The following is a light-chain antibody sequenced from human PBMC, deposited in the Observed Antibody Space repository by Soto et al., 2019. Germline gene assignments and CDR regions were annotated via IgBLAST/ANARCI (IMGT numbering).Light chain of an antibody. J-gene: IGKJ4*01. CDR1: QSVSNN. CDR2: SAS. V-gene: IGKV3-15*01. Sequence: EVVMSQSPATLSLAPWERVTVAWIASQSVSNNLVWYQQKPGPAPRLLIYSASTRATGIPARFSGSGSGTEFTLTISSLQSEDFAVYYCQQYNNWPPLTFGGGTKVDIK. CDR3: QQYNNWPPLT.